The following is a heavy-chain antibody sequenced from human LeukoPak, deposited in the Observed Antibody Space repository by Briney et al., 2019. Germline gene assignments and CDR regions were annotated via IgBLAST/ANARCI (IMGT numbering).Heavy chain of an antibody. V-gene: IGHV3-30-3*01. J-gene: IGHJ6*02. Sequence: GGSLRLSCAASGFTFSSYAMDWVRQAPGKGLEWVAVISYDGSNKYYADSVKGRFTISRDNSKNTLYLQMNSLRAEDTAVYYCAKVDHIVVVPAAIGMDVWGQGTTVTVSS. CDR3: AKVDHIVVVPAAIGMDV. D-gene: IGHD2-2*01. CDR2: ISYDGSNK. CDR1: GFTFSSYA.